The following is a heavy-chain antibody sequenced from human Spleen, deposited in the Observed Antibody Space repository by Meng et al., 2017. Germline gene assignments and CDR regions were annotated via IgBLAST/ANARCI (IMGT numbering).Heavy chain of an antibody. CDR2: ISYDGSNK. D-gene: IGHD5-12*01. CDR1: GFTFSSYA. J-gene: IGHJ4*02. Sequence: VRGGESGGGVAPPGRCLRLSCAASGFTFSSYAMHWVRQAPGKGLEWVAVISYDGSNKYYADSVKGRFTISRDNSKNTVYLQMNSLKTEDTAVYYCSGHIDYWGQGTLVTVSS. CDR3: SGHIDY. V-gene: IGHV3-30*07.